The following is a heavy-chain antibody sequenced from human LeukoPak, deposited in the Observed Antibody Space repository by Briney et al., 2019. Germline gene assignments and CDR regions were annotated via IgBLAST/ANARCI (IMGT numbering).Heavy chain of an antibody. Sequence: SETLSLTCAVYGGSFSGYYWSWIRQPPGKGLEWIGEINHSGSTNYNPPLKSRVTISVDTSKNQFSLKLSSVTAADTAVYYCARGLGNRITMIVVVKSGAFDIWGQGTMVTVSS. CDR1: GGSFSGYY. V-gene: IGHV4-34*01. J-gene: IGHJ3*02. D-gene: IGHD3-22*01. CDR2: INHSGST. CDR3: ARGLGNRITMIVVVKSGAFDI.